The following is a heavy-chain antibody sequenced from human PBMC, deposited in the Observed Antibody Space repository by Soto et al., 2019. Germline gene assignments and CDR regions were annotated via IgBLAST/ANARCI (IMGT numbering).Heavy chain of an antibody. CDR3: SIWYHGPSRFYFAT. V-gene: IGHV4-61*03. J-gene: IGHJ4*02. D-gene: IGHD3-10*01. Sequence: PSETLSLTCTVSGGSVNSGGYYWSWIRQPPGKGLEWIGFIFYNGGTSYNPSLGSRVTISADTSKTLFSLNLNFVTAADTAVYYCSIWYHGPSRFYFATWGQGTLVTGSS. CDR2: IFYNGGT. CDR1: GGSVNSGGYY.